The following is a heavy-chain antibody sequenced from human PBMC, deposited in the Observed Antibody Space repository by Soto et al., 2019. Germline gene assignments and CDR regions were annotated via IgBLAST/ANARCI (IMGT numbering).Heavy chain of an antibody. CDR1: GDSISIYL. V-gene: IGHV4-59*01. CDR3: ARGHPFDY. CDR2: ISHTVST. Sequence: LSLTCTVSGDSISIYLWTWIRQPPGKGLEWIGYISHTVSTNYNPSLKSRVTISVDTSKNQFSLNLSSVTAADTAVYYCARGHPFDYWGQGTLVTVSS. J-gene: IGHJ4*02.